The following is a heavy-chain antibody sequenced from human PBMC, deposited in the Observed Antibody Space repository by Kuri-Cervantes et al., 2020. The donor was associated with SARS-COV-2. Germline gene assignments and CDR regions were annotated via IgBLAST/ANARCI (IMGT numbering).Heavy chain of an antibody. V-gene: IGHV3-30*04. CDR1: GFTFSSYA. Sequence: GESLKISCAASGFTFSSYAIHWVRQAPGKGLEWVAVISYDGNNKYYADSVRGRFTISRDNSKNTLYLQMNSLRAEDTAVYYCAKEGISYSSSSFDYWGQGTLVTVSS. CDR3: AKEGISYSSSSFDY. D-gene: IGHD6-6*01. CDR2: ISYDGNNK. J-gene: IGHJ4*02.